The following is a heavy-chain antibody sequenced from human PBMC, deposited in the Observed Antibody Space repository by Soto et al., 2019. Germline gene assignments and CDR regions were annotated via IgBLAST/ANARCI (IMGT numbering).Heavy chain of an antibody. J-gene: IGHJ4*02. V-gene: IGHV3-23*01. Sequence: GGSLRLSCAASGFTFSSYAMSWVRQAPGKGLEWVSAISGSGGSTYYADSVKGRFTISRDNSKNTLYLQMNSLRAEDTAVYYCAKTGHDYGEYDYVYFDYWGQGTLVTVSS. D-gene: IGHD4-17*01. CDR2: ISGSGGST. CDR1: GFTFSSYA. CDR3: AKTGHDYGEYDYVYFDY.